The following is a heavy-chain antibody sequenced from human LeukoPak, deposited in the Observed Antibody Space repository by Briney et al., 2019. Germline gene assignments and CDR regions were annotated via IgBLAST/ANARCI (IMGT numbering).Heavy chain of an antibody. CDR1: GGSISNSDYY. J-gene: IGHJ6*02. CDR3: ASGSDGMDV. V-gene: IGHV4-30-4*01. Sequence: SQTLSLTCTVSGGSISNSDYYWSWLRQPPGKGLEWIGYIYYSGSTYYNPSLKSRVTISVDTSKNQFSLKLSSVTAADTAVYYCASGSDGMDVWGQGTTVTVSS. D-gene: IGHD3-10*01. CDR2: IYYSGST.